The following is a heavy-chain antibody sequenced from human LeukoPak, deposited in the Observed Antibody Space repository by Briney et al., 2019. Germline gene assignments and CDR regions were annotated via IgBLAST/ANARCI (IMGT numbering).Heavy chain of an antibody. Sequence: PSETLSLTCTVSGGSISSSSYYWGWIRKPPGKGLEWIGSIYYSGSTYYNPSLKSRVTISVDTSKNQFSLKLSSVTAADTAVYYCARDLDYGAVDYWGQGTLVTVSS. CDR1: GGSISSSSYY. CDR3: ARDLDYGAVDY. CDR2: IYYSGST. J-gene: IGHJ4*02. D-gene: IGHD3-16*01. V-gene: IGHV4-39*07.